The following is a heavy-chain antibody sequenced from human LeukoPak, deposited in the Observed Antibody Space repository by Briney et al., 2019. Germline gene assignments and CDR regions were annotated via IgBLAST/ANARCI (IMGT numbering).Heavy chain of an antibody. CDR1: GYTFTGYY. D-gene: IGHD6-13*01. CDR2: INTNTGNP. Sequence: ASVKVSCKASGYTFTGYYMHWVRQAPGQGLEWMGWINTNTGNPTYAQGFTGRFVFSLDTSVSTAYLQISSLRAEDTAVYYCARTGIEPAGTLDYWGQGTLVTVSS. V-gene: IGHV7-4-1*02. CDR3: ARTGIEPAGTLDY. J-gene: IGHJ4*02.